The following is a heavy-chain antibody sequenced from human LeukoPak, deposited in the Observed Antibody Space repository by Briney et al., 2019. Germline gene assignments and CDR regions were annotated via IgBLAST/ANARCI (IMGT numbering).Heavy chain of an antibody. Sequence: KPSETLSLTCTVSGGSISSYFWSWIRQPPGKGLEYIGYIYSSGRTNYNPSLKSRLTISVDTSKNQFSLKLNSVTAADTAVYYCARLIAVAGTLSFFDYWGQGILVTVSS. D-gene: IGHD6-19*01. CDR1: GGSISSYF. CDR3: ARLIAVAGTLSFFDY. J-gene: IGHJ4*02. V-gene: IGHV4-59*08. CDR2: IYSSGRT.